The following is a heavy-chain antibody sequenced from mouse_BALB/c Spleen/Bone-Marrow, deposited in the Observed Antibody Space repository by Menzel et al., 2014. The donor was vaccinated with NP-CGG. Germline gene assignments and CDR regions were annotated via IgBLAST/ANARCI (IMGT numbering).Heavy chain of an antibody. CDR2: SRNKANDYTT. CDR3: ARDPRWLLAMDN. V-gene: IGHV7-1*02. D-gene: IGHD2-3*01. Sequence: EVQVVESGGGLVQPGGSLRLSCATSGFTFSDFYMEWVRQPPGKRLEWIAASRNKANDYTTEYSASVRGRFIVSRDTSQSILYPQMNSLRAEDTAIYYCARDPRWLLAMDNWGQGTSVTVSS. J-gene: IGHJ4*01. CDR1: GFTFSDFY.